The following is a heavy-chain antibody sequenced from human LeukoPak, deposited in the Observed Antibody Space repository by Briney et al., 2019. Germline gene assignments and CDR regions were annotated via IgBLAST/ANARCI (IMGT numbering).Heavy chain of an antibody. CDR1: GGSIGDFY. Sequence: SETLSLTCTASGGSIGDFYWSWIRQPPGKGLEWIGYVFRSGSTNYHPSLMGRLTISVDTSKNHFSLRLRSVTAADTAVYYCARSAWPNYYFDSWGQGTLVTVSS. V-gene: IGHV4-4*09. J-gene: IGHJ4*02. CDR2: VFRSGST. CDR3: ARSAWPNYYFDS.